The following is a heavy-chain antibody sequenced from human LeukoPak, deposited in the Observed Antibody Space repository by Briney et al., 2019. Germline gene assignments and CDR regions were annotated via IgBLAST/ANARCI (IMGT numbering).Heavy chain of an antibody. Sequence: SETLSLTCTVSGYSISSGYYWGWIRQPPGKGLEWIGNIYPSGTTYYNPSLKTRVTISVDTSKNQFSLKLSSVTAADTAVYYCARDIGYCSSTSCYAFEAHNWFDPWGQGTLVTVSS. CDR1: GYSISSGYY. V-gene: IGHV4-38-2*02. D-gene: IGHD2-2*03. CDR2: IYPSGTT. CDR3: ARDIGYCSSTSCYAFEAHNWFDP. J-gene: IGHJ5*02.